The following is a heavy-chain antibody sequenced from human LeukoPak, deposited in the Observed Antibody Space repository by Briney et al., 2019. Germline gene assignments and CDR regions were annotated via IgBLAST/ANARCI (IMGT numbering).Heavy chain of an antibody. V-gene: IGHV3-53*01. D-gene: IGHD3-10*01. J-gene: IGHJ4*02. Sequence: GGSLRLSCAASGFTVSSNYMTWVRQAPGKGLEWVSIIYSGGTTYYADSVKGRFTISRDNSKNTLYLQMNSLRAEDTAVYYCARLYYYVSGTYPRYFDYWGQGTLVTVSS. CDR1: GFTVSSNY. CDR2: IYSGGTT. CDR3: ARLYYYVSGTYPRYFDY.